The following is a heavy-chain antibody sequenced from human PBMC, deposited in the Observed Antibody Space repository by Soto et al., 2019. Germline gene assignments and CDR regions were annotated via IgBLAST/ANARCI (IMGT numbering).Heavy chain of an antibody. J-gene: IGHJ5*02. D-gene: IGHD2-2*01. CDR2: IYYSGST. CDR1: GGSISSGGYY. V-gene: IGHV4-31*03. Sequence: PSETLSLTCTVSGGSISSGGYYWSWIRQHPGKGLEWIGYIYYSGSTYYNPSLKSRVTISVDTSKNQFSLKLSSVTAADTAVYYCARVGGIVVVPAAMYNWFDPWGQGTLVTVSS. CDR3: ARVGGIVVVPAAMYNWFDP.